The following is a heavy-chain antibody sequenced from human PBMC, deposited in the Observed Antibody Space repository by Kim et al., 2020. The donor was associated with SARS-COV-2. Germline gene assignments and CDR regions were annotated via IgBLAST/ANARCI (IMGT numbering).Heavy chain of an antibody. CDR3: ARPAYTIFGVVTSYGMDV. Sequence: GESLKISCKGSGYSFTSYWISWVRQMPGKGLEWMGRIDPSDSYTNYSPSFQGHVTISADKSISTAYLQWSSLKASDTAMYYCARPAYTIFGVVTSYGMDVWGQGTTVTVSS. J-gene: IGHJ6*02. V-gene: IGHV5-10-1*01. D-gene: IGHD3-3*01. CDR2: IDPSDSYT. CDR1: GYSFTSYW.